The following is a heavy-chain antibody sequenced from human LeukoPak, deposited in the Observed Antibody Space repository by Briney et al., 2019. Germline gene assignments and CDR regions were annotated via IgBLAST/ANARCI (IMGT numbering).Heavy chain of an antibody. V-gene: IGHV1-2*02. Sequence: ASVKVSCKASGYTFTGYYMHWVRQAPGQGLEWMGWINPNSGGTNYAQKFQGRVTMTRDTSISTAYMELSRLRSDDTAVYYCARVPPAGYCSSTSCHGPFDYWGQGTLVTVSS. CDR3: ARVPPAGYCSSTSCHGPFDY. J-gene: IGHJ4*02. D-gene: IGHD2-2*01. CDR2: INPNSGGT. CDR1: GYTFTGYY.